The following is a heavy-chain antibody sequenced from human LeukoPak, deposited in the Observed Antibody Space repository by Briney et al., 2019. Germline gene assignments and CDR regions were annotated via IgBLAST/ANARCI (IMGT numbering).Heavy chain of an antibody. D-gene: IGHD2-2*01. V-gene: IGHV3-23*01. CDR1: GFTFSSYA. CDR3: AKDLLGYCSSTSCQSSNFDY. CDR2: ISGSGGST. J-gene: IGHJ4*02. Sequence: GGSLRLSCAASGFTFSSYAMSWVRQAPGKGLEWVSAISGSGGSTYYADSVKGRFTISRDNSKNTLYLQMNSLRVEDTAVYYCAKDLLGYCSSTSCQSSNFDYWGQGTLVTVSS.